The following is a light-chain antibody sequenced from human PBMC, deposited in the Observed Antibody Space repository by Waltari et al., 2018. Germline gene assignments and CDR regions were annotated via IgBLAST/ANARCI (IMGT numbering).Light chain of an antibody. CDR2: EVN. Sequence: QSALTQPASVSGSPGQSITISCTGTSSDVGGYHYVSWYQQYPGKAPKLMIYEVNNRPSGVSNRFSGSNSGNTASLTIAGLQAEDEADYYCMSYIGRTTVPYVFGTGTKVTVL. CDR3: MSYIGRTTVPYV. CDR1: SSDVGGYHY. J-gene: IGLJ1*01. V-gene: IGLV2-14*01.